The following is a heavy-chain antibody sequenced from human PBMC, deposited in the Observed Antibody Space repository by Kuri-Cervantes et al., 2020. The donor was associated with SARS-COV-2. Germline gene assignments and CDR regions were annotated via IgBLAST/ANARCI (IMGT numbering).Heavy chain of an antibody. CDR2: IIPIFGTA. V-gene: IGHV1-69*05. CDR3: AGGGYAVTIFGVVIRNYYYMDV. J-gene: IGHJ6*03. Sequence: SVKVSCKASGGTFGSYAISWVRQAPGQGLEWMGGIIPIFGTANYAQKFQGRVTITTDESTSTAYMELSSLRSEDTAVYYCAGGGYAVTIFGVVIRNYYYMDVWGKGTTVTVSS. D-gene: IGHD3-3*01. CDR1: GGTFGSYA.